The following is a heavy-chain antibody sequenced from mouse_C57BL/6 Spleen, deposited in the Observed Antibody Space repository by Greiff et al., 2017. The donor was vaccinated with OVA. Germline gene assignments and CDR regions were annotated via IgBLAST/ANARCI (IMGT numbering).Heavy chain of an antibody. Sequence: VKLVESGAELVRPGTSVKMSCKASGYTFTNYWIGWAKQRPGHGLEWIGDIYPGGGSTNYNEKFKGKATLTADKSSSPAYMQFSSLTSEDSAIYYCARYYYDGLGYWGQGTSVTVSS. D-gene: IGHD1-1*01. CDR2: IYPGGGST. CDR1: GYTFTNYW. CDR3: ARYYYDGLGY. J-gene: IGHJ4*01. V-gene: IGHV1-63*01.